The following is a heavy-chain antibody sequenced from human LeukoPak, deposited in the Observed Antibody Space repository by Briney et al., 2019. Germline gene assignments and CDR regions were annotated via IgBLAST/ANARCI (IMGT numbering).Heavy chain of an antibody. CDR1: GYTFTSYG. CDR3: ARDGDEAHSSSSFHDYYYYMDV. V-gene: IGHV1-18*01. Sequence: GASVKVSCKASGYTFTSYGISWVRQAPGQGLEWMGWISAYNGNTNYAQKLQGRVTMTTDTSTSTAYMELRSLRSDDTAVYYCARDGDEAHSSSSFHDYYYYMDVWGKGTTVTVSS. D-gene: IGHD6-6*01. J-gene: IGHJ6*03. CDR2: ISAYNGNT.